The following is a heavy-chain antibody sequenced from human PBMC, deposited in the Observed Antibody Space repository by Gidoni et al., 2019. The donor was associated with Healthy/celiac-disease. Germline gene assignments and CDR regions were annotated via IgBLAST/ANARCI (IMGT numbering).Heavy chain of an antibody. CDR2: IYHSGST. CDR3: VVIATSRYYFDY. Sequence: QVQLQESGPGLVKHSETLSLTCAVPGYSISSGYYWGWIRQPPGKGLELIGSIYHSGSTYYNPSLKSRVTISVDTSKNQFSLKLSSVTAADTAVYYGVVIATSRYYFDYWGQGTLVTVSS. CDR1: GYSISSGYY. J-gene: IGHJ4*02. V-gene: IGHV4-38-2*01. D-gene: IGHD2-21*01.